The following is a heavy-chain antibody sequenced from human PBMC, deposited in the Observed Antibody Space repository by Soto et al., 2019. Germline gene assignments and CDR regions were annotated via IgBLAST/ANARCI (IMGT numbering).Heavy chain of an antibody. V-gene: IGHV4-4*02. CDR1: GGSISSNYY. CDR2: INHSGNT. CDR3: ARISGAFDY. Sequence: QVQLQESGPGLVRPSGTLSLTGGVSGGSISSNYYWSWVRQPPGKGLDWLGEINHSGNTNYNPSLKSRITISVDNSKNQFSLKLSSVTAADTAVYYCARISGAFDYWGQGTLVTVSS. D-gene: IGHD1-26*01. J-gene: IGHJ4*02.